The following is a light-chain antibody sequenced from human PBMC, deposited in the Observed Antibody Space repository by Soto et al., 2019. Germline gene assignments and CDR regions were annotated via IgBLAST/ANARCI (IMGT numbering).Light chain of an antibody. CDR3: QQYDNLPPRLT. J-gene: IGKJ4*01. Sequence: DIQMTQSPSSLSASVGDRVTITCQASQDISNYLNWYQQKPGKAPKLLIYDASNLETGVPSRFSGGGSGTDFTCTISSLQPEDIATYYCQQYDNLPPRLTFGGGTKVEIK. CDR1: QDISNY. CDR2: DAS. V-gene: IGKV1-33*01.